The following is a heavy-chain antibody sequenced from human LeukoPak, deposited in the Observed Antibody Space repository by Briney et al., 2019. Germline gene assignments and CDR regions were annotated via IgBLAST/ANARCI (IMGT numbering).Heavy chain of an antibody. D-gene: IGHD4-23*01. CDR3: ARGRGYSTFDY. CDR2: IKEDGSAI. V-gene: IGHV3-7*01. Sequence: PGGSLRLSCAASAFTFSNYWMSWVRQAPGKGLEWVANIKEDGSAINYVDSVKGRFTIYRDNAKNTLYLQMNSLRVEDRAVYSCARGRGYSTFDYCGQRTLVTVSS. CDR1: AFTFSNYW. J-gene: IGHJ4*02.